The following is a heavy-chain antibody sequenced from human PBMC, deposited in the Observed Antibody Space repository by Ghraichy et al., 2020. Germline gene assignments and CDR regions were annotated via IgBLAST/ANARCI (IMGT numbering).Heavy chain of an antibody. CDR1: GFTFSSYS. CDR2: ISSSSSTI. V-gene: IGHV3-48*02. Sequence: GESLNISCAASGFTFSSYSMNWVRQAPGKGLEWVSYISSSSSTIYYADSVKGRFTISRDNAKNSLYLQMNSLRDEDTAVYYCARDPHSGSPTAGFDYWGQGTLVTVSS. J-gene: IGHJ4*02. CDR3: ARDPHSGSPTAGFDY. D-gene: IGHD1-26*01.